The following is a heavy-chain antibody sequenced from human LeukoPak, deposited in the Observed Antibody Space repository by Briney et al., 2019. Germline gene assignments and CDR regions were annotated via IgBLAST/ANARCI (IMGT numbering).Heavy chain of an antibody. Sequence: GGSLRLSCAASGFTFSSYAMHWVRQAPGKGLEWVAVISYDGSNKYYADSVKGRFTISRDNSKNTLYLQMNSLRAEDTAVYSCARFHDYGGNSARDYWGQGTLVTVSS. V-gene: IGHV3-30*04. CDR1: GFTFSSYA. J-gene: IGHJ4*02. CDR2: ISYDGSNK. D-gene: IGHD4-23*01. CDR3: ARFHDYGGNSARDY.